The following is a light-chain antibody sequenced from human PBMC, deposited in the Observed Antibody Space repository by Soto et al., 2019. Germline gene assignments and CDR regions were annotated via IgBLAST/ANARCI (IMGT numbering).Light chain of an antibody. CDR1: QSVSSY. V-gene: IGKV3-11*01. CDR3: QQRERFT. Sequence: EIVLTQSPATLSLSPGERATLSCRASQSVSSYLAWYQQKPGQAPRLLIYDASNRATGIPARFSGSGSGTDFTLTISSLEPEDFAVYYCQQRERFTFVPGTKVDIK. CDR2: DAS. J-gene: IGKJ3*01.